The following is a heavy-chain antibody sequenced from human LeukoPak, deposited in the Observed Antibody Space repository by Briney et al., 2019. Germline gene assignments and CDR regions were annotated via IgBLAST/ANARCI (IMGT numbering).Heavy chain of an antibody. CDR2: ITQDGGEK. Sequence: PGGSLRLSCAASGFPFSDYWMTWVRQAPGEGLEWVANITQDGGEKYYLDSVKGRFTISRDNAENSVYLQMNSLRAEDTAVFYCARDNGPTRESGYWGQGALVTVSS. CDR1: GFPFSDYW. D-gene: IGHD2-8*01. V-gene: IGHV3-7*01. J-gene: IGHJ4*02. CDR3: ARDNGPTRESGY.